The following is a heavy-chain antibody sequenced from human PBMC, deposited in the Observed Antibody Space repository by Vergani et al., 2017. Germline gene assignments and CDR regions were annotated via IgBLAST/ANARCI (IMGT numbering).Heavy chain of an antibody. Sequence: QVQLVEWGGGVVQPGGSLRLSCTASGFIFSSHGMHWVRQAPGKGLEWVAFIRYDGSRRDYGESVKGRFTTSRDNSKNTLYLQMNSLRPDDTAVYYCARELAPGLPDYWGQGTLVTVSS. CDR2: IRYDGSRR. CDR3: ARELAPGLPDY. V-gene: IGHV3-30*02. CDR1: GFIFSSHG. J-gene: IGHJ4*02.